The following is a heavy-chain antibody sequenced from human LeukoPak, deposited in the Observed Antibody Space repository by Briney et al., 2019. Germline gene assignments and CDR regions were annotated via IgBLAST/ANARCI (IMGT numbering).Heavy chain of an antibody. CDR1: GFTFSNYG. D-gene: IGHD2-2*01. CDR3: AIDYAISWYNAVDI. CDR2: IRFDGSDQ. V-gene: IGHV3-33*03. Sequence: PGGSLRLSCAASGFTFSNYGMHWVRQAPGKGLEWVGVIRFDGSDQYYADSVKGRLTISRDNSKITLFLQVNSLRAEDTAVYYCAIDYAISWYNAVDIWGQGKMVTVSS. J-gene: IGHJ3*02.